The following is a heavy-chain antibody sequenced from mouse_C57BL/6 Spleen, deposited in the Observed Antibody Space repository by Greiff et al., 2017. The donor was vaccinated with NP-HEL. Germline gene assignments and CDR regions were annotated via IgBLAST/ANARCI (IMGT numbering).Heavy chain of an antibody. V-gene: IGHV1-19*01. CDR2: INPYNGGT. CDR1: GYTFTDYY. D-gene: IGHD3-2*02. J-gene: IGHJ4*01. Sequence: EVQLQQSGPVLVKPGASVKMSCKASGYTFTDYYMNWVKQSHGKSLEWIGVINPYNGGTSYNQKFKGEATLTVDKSSSTAYMELNSLTSDDSAVYYCARSGDYDAMDYWGQGTSVTVSS. CDR3: ARSGDYDAMDY.